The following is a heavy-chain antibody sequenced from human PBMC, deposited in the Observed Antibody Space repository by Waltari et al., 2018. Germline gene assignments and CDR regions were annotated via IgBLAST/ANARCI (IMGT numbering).Heavy chain of an antibody. D-gene: IGHD4-17*01. CDR2: IKQDESEX. J-gene: IGHJ4*02. CDR1: GFTXSLYC. V-gene: IGHV3-7*01. CDR3: ARNRVGTVTTPFDX. Sequence: EVQLVESGGGLVKSGGSLSLSCAASGFTXSLYCMTWVRQAPGKGLEWVANIKQDESEXXYVDSVKGRFTISRDNAKNXLYLQMXSLRVEDTALYYCARNRVGTVTTPFDXWXQGTLVAVSS.